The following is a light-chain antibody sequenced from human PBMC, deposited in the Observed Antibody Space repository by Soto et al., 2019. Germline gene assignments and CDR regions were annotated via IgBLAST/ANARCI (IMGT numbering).Light chain of an antibody. CDR3: QQCYTYPLT. CDR2: GAS. CDR1: KSVSSN. Sequence: ERAPLSCRASKSVSSNLAWYQQKPGQAPRLLIYGASTRATGIPARFSGSGSGTEFTLTISSLQPGDFATYYCQQCYTYPLTFGQGTKVDI. J-gene: IGKJ1*01. V-gene: IGKV3-15*01.